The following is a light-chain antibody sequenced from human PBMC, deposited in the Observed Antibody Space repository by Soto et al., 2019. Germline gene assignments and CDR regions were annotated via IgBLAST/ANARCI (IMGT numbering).Light chain of an antibody. CDR2: EVS. V-gene: IGLV2-14*01. CDR1: SSDVGGYNY. Sequence: QSALTQPASVSGSPGQSITISCTGTSSDVGGYNYVSWYQQHPGKAPKLMIYEVSNRPSGVSNRFSGSKSDNTASLTISGLQAEDEADYYCISYTSSSTLIVFGGGTKLTVL. CDR3: ISYTSSSTLIV. J-gene: IGLJ3*02.